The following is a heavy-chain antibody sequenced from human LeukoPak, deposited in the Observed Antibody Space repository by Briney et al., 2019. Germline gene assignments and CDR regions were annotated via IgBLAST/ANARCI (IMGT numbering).Heavy chain of an antibody. CDR3: ARRPRNTGSYDGRNYDGPSGLDY. Sequence: SETLSLTCAVYGGSFSGYYWSWIRQPPGKGLEWIGEINHSGSTNYNPSLKSRVTISVDTSKNQFSLKLSSVTAADTAVYYCARRPRNTGSYDGRNYDGPSGLDYWGQGTLVTVSS. D-gene: IGHD1-26*01. CDR2: INHSGST. J-gene: IGHJ4*02. V-gene: IGHV4-34*01. CDR1: GGSFSGYY.